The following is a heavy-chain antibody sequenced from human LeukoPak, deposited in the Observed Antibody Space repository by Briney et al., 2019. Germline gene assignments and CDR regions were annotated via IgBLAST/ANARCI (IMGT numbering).Heavy chain of an antibody. CDR2: ISYDGSNK. Sequence: PGRSLRLSRAASGFTFSSYAMHWVRQAAGKGLEWVAVISYDGSNKYYADSVKGRFTISRDNSKNTLYLQMNSLRAEDTAVYYCAREPVAYCGGDCYSGYFDHWGQGTLVTVSS. CDR1: GFTFSSYA. CDR3: AREPVAYCGGDCYSGYFDH. V-gene: IGHV3-30-3*01. D-gene: IGHD2-21*02. J-gene: IGHJ4*02.